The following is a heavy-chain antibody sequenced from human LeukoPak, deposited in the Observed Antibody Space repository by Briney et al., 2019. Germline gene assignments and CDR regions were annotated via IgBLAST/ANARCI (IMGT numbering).Heavy chain of an antibody. V-gene: IGHV3-48*04. Sequence: GGSLRLSCAASGLTFSFYSMNWVRQAPGKGLEWVSYISSTGTTIYYADSVKGRFTISRDNAKNSLYLQMNSLRAEDTAVYYCASLSWNWNDYWGQGTLVTVSS. CDR3: ASLSWNWNDY. J-gene: IGHJ4*02. CDR1: GLTFSFYS. D-gene: IGHD1-1*01. CDR2: ISSTGTTI.